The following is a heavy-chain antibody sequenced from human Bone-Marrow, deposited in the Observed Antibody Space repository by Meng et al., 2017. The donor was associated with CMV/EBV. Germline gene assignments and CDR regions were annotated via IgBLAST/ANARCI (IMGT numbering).Heavy chain of an antibody. V-gene: IGHV4-59*12. CDR3: ATKVGDRSGYPLAHFDY. CDR2: IYYSGST. D-gene: IGHD3-22*01. CDR1: GGSISSYY. J-gene: IGHJ4*02. Sequence: GSLRLSCTVSGGSISSYYWSWIRQPPGKGLEWIGYIYYSGSTNYNPSLKSRVTISVDTSKNQFSLKLSSVTAADTAVYYCATKVGDRSGYPLAHFDYWGQGTLVTVSS.